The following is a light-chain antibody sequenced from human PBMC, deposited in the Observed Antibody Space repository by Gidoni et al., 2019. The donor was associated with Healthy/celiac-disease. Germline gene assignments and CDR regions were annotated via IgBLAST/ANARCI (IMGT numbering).Light chain of an antibody. V-gene: IGLV2-14*01. CDR2: DVN. Sequence: QSALTQPAFVSGSPGPSITISCTGTNSDVVAYNYVSWYQQHPGKAPKLMIYDVNNRPSGVSNRFSGSKSGNTASLTISGLQAEDEADYYCSSYTSSSTLNVLFGGGTKLTVL. CDR1: NSDVVAYNY. CDR3: SSYTSSSTLNVL. J-gene: IGLJ2*01.